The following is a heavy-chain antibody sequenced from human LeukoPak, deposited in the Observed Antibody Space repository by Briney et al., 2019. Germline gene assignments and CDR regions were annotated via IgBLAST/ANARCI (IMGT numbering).Heavy chain of an antibody. V-gene: IGHV1-18*01. CDR2: ISAYNGNT. CDR1: GYTFTSYG. J-gene: IGHJ6*02. CDR3: ARDSSGWYGIAGYYYYGVDV. D-gene: IGHD6-19*01. Sequence: ASVKVSCKASGYTFTSYGISWVRQAPGQGLEWMGWISAYNGNTNYAQKLQGRVTMTTDTSTSTAYMELRSLRSDDTAVYYCARDSSGWYGIAGYYYYGVDVWGQGTTVTVSS.